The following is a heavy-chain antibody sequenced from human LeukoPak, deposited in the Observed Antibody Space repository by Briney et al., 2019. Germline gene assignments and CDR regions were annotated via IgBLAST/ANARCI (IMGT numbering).Heavy chain of an antibody. CDR2: ISSSSSTI. CDR1: GFTFSDYY. CDR3: ARDQGWELSDYYYYMDV. J-gene: IGHJ6*03. Sequence: GGSLRLSCAASGFTFSDYYMSWIRQAPGKGLEWVSYISSSSSTIYYADSVKGRFTISRDNAKNSLYLQMISLRAEDTAVYYCARDQGWELSDYYYYMDVWGKGTTVTVSS. V-gene: IGHV3-11*04. D-gene: IGHD1-26*01.